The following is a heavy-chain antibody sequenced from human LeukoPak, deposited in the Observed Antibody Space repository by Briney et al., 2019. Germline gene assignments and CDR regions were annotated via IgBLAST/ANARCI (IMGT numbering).Heavy chain of an antibody. J-gene: IGHJ4*02. CDR1: GYSFTTYW. CDR2: IYYGDSGT. D-gene: IGHD3-22*01. CDR3: ARSYESNGYYYLY. V-gene: IGHV5-51*01. Sequence: GEYLKTSRKGSGYSFTTYWIAWGRQLPATGLEWMGIIYYGDSGTRYSPSFQGQVTISDDKPITTAYLQWSRLKVSDTAMNSCARSYESNGYYYLYWGQGSLVTVSS.